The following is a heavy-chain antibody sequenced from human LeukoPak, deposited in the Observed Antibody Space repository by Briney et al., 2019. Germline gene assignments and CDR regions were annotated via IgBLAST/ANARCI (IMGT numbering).Heavy chain of an antibody. D-gene: IGHD3-3*01. Sequence: GGSLRLSCAASGFTFSSYWMHWVRQAPGKGLMWVSHINSDGSSTSYADSVKGRFTISRDNAKNTLYLQMNSLRAEDTAVYYCARESAHYYYYYMDVWGKGTTVTISS. J-gene: IGHJ6*03. CDR3: ARESAHYYYYYMDV. CDR2: INSDGSST. CDR1: GFTFSSYW. V-gene: IGHV3-74*01.